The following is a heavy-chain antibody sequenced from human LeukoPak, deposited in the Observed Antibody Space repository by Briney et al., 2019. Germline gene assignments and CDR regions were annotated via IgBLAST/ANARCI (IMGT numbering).Heavy chain of an antibody. V-gene: IGHV1-2*02. J-gene: IGHJ4*02. CDR2: INPNSGGT. Sequence: ASVKVSCKASGYTFTGYYMHWVRQAPGQGLEWMGWINPNSGGTNYAQKLQGRVTITTDTSTSTAYMELRSLRSDDTAVYYCARDEGPGYYFDYWGQGTLVTVSS. CDR1: GYTFTGYY. CDR3: ARDEGPGYYFDY.